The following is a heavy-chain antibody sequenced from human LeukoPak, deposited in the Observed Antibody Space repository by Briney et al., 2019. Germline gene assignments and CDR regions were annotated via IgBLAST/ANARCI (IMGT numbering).Heavy chain of an antibody. Sequence: SETLSLTCAVYGGSFSGYYWSWIRQPPGKGLEWIGEINHSGSTNYNPSLKSRITISVDTSKNQFSLKLSSVTAADTAVYYCARSAFGDYFDYWGQGTLVTVSS. CDR1: GGSFSGYY. CDR3: ARSAFGDYFDY. CDR2: INHSGST. V-gene: IGHV4-34*01. D-gene: IGHD3-10*01. J-gene: IGHJ4*02.